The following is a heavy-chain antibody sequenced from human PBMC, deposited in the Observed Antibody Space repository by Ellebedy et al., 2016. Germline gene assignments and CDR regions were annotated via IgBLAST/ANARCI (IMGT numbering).Heavy chain of an antibody. CDR1: GYTFTSYA. Sequence: ASVKVSXKASGYTFTSYAMNWVRQAPGQGLEWMGWINPNSGGTNYAQKFQGWVTMTRDTSISTAYMELSRLRSDDTAVYYCAREGEILWFGELRRYYFDYWGQGTLVTVSS. D-gene: IGHD3-10*01. CDR3: AREGEILWFGELRRYYFDY. V-gene: IGHV1-2*04. J-gene: IGHJ4*02. CDR2: INPNSGGT.